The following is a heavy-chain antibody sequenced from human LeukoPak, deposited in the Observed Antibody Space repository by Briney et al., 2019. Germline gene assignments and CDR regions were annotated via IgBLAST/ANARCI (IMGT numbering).Heavy chain of an antibody. CDR1: GGSFSDYQ. CDR3: AREWDIAAAGREHDAFDI. J-gene: IGHJ3*02. V-gene: IGHV4-34*01. Sequence: PSETLSLTCAVSGGSFSDYQWNWIRQSPGKGLEWLGEISHSGTTTYNPSLKSRVTISVDTSKNQFSLKLSSVTAADTAVYYCAREWDIAAAGREHDAFDIWGQGTVVTVSS. D-gene: IGHD6-13*01. CDR2: ISHSGTT.